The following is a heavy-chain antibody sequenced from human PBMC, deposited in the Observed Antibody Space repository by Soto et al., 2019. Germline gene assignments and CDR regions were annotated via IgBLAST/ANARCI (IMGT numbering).Heavy chain of an antibody. J-gene: IGHJ5*02. D-gene: IGHD6-13*01. CDR1: GGSFSGYY. V-gene: IGHV4-34*01. CDR2: INHSGST. Sequence: QVQLQQWGAGLLKPSETLSLTCAVYGGSFSGYYWSWIRQPPGKGLEWIGEINHSGSTNYNPSLKSRVTISVHTSKNQFSLKLRSVNAADTAVHYCARGSRIAPACGWFDPWGQGTLVAVSS. CDR3: ARGSRIAPACGWFDP.